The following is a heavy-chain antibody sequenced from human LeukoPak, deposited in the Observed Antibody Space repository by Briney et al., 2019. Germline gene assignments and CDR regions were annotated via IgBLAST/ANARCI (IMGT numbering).Heavy chain of an antibody. D-gene: IGHD3-22*01. CDR2: IYHSGST. Sequence: PSGTLSLTCAVSGYSISSGYYWGWIRQPPGKGLECICSIYHSGSTYYKPSLKSRVTISVDTSKSQFYLKLSPVNAADTAVYYCAREHYDSSGYPPYFDYWGQGTLVTVSS. J-gene: IGHJ4*02. CDR3: AREHYDSSGYPPYFDY. V-gene: IGHV4-38-2*01. CDR1: GYSISSGYY.